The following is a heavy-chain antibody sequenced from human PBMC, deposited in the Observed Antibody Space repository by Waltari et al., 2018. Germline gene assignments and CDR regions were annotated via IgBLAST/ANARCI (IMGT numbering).Heavy chain of an antibody. Sequence: QVQLQQWGAGLLKPSETLSLTCAVYGGSFSGYYWSWIRQPPGKGLEWIGEINHSGSTNYNPSLKRRVTISVDTSKNQFSLKLSSVTAADTAVYYCARHEHSSGWYRRDGFDYWGQGTLVTVSS. CDR2: INHSGST. V-gene: IGHV4-34*01. D-gene: IGHD6-19*01. CDR3: ARHEHSSGWYRRDGFDY. CDR1: GGSFSGYY. J-gene: IGHJ4*02.